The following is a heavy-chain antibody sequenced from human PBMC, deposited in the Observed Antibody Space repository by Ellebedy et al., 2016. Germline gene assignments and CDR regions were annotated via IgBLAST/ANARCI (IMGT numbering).Heavy chain of an antibody. CDR2: INFNNGGT. Sequence: ASVKVSCXASGYTFTGYYLHWVRQTPGQGLEGMGWINFNNGGTNYAQNFQGRVTFTRDTSISTAYMELSRLTSDDTAVYYCARVAVTGYYVDHWGQGTLVTVSS. D-gene: IGHD3-9*01. CDR1: GYTFTGYY. V-gene: IGHV1-2*02. CDR3: ARVAVTGYYVDH. J-gene: IGHJ4*02.